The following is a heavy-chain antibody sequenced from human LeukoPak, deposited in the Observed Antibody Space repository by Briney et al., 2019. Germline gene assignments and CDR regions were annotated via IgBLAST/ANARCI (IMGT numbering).Heavy chain of an antibody. CDR2: INNDGGST. J-gene: IGHJ5*02. CDR3: ARPTKEGSSWYWWFDP. Sequence: GGSLRLPCAASGFTFSSYWMHWVRQAPGKGLVWVSRINNDGGSTSYADSVKGRFTISRDNAKNTLYLQMNSLRAEDTAVYYCARPTKEGSSWYWWFDPWGQGTLVTVSS. CDR1: GFTFSSYW. D-gene: IGHD6-13*01. V-gene: IGHV3-74*01.